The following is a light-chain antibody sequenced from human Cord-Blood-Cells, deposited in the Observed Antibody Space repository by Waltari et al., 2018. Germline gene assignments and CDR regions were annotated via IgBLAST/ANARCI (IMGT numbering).Light chain of an antibody. V-gene: IGLV2-14*01. CDR3: SSYTSSSTLV. Sequence: QSALTQPASVSGSPGQSITISCTGTSSDVGGYNYVSWYQQHPGKAPKLMIYEVSNRPSGVCNRFSGAKSGNTASLTISGLRAEDEADYYCSSYTSSSTLVFGTGTKVTVL. CDR2: EVS. CDR1: SSDVGGYNY. J-gene: IGLJ1*01.